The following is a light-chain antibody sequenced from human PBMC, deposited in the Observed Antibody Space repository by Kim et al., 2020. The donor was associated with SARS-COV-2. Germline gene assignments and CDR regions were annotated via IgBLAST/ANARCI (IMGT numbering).Light chain of an antibody. CDR2: RNH. J-gene: IGLJ2*01. CDR1: NNNVGNEG. CDR3: TAWDNSLSAWV. Sequence: LTQPPSVSKGLRQTATLTCTGNNNNVGNEGAAWLQQHQGHPPKLLFYRNHNRPSGISERLSASRSGSTASLTITGLQPEDDADYYCTAWDNSLSAWVFGGGTQLTVL. V-gene: IGLV10-54*01.